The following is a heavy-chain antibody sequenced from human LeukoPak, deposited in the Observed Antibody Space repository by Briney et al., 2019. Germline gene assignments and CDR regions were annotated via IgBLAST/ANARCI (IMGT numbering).Heavy chain of an antibody. CDR1: GFTFSSYA. J-gene: IGHJ4*02. V-gene: IGHV3-23*01. Sequence: PGGSLRLSCAASGFTFSSYAMSWVRQAPGKGLEWVSSISGSGGTTYYADSVKGRFTISRDNSKNTLYLQMNSLRAEDTAVHYCAKLEAWTTVTGSGVDYWGQGTLVTVSP. D-gene: IGHD4-17*01. CDR3: AKLEAWTTVTGSGVDY. CDR2: ISGSGGTT.